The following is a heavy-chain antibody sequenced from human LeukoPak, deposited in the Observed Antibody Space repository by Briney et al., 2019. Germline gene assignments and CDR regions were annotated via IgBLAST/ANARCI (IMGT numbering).Heavy chain of an antibody. D-gene: IGHD2-21*02. CDR3: ARGGRDPFDY. CDR1: GFTFSSYA. V-gene: IGHV3-23*01. CDR2: ISGSGGST. Sequence: PGGSLRLSCAASGFTFSSYAMRWVRQAPGKGLEWVSTISGSGGSTYYADSVKGRFTISRDNSKNTLYLQLNSLTAEDTAAYYCARGGRDPFDYWGQGTLVTVSS. J-gene: IGHJ4*02.